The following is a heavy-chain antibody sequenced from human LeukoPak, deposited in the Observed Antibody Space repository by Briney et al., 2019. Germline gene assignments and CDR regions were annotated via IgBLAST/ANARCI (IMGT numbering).Heavy chain of an antibody. V-gene: IGHV3-15*01. Sequence: PGGSLRLSCAASGFTFSNAYMSWVRQAPGKGLEWVGRIKSKAHGGTTEYAAPVKGRFTISRDDSKNTLFLQMNSLQTEDAALYYCATYSSSYCYFVYWGQGTLVTVSS. J-gene: IGHJ4*02. CDR2: IKSKAHGGTT. CDR3: ATYSSSYCYFVY. D-gene: IGHD6-13*01. CDR1: GFTFSNAY.